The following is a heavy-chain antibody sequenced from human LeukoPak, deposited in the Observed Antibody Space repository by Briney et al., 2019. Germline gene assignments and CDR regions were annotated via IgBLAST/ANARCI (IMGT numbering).Heavy chain of an antibody. V-gene: IGHV1-8*01. J-gene: IGHJ6*02. D-gene: IGHD6-13*01. CDR3: ARSISGAAGHYYGMDV. CDR2: MNPNSGNT. CDR1: GYTFTSYD. Sequence: ASVKVSCKASGYTFTSYDINWVRQATGQGLEWMGWMNPNSGNTGYAQEFQGRVTMTRNTSISTAYMELSSLRSEDTAVYYCARSISGAAGHYYGMDVWGQGTTVAVSS.